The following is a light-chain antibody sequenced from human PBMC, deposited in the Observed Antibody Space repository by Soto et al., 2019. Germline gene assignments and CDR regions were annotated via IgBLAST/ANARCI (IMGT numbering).Light chain of an antibody. J-gene: IGKJ1*01. V-gene: IGKV3-15*01. Sequence: EIVMTQSPDILSVSPGERATLSCRASQSVAKDLAWYQHKPGQTPRLLTHGASTRATGIPARFSGVGSGTELTLTISSLQSEDFAVYYCQQYNKWPRTFGQGTKV. CDR1: QSVAKD. CDR3: QQYNKWPRT. CDR2: GAS.